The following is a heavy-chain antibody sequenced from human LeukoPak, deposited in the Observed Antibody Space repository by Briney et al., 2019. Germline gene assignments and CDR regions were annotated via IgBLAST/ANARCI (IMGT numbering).Heavy chain of an antibody. CDR3: ARDAKDIVVVPAVPGDY. D-gene: IGHD2-2*01. J-gene: IGHJ4*02. V-gene: IGHV1-18*01. CDR1: GYTFTSYG. Sequence: ASVKVSCKASGYTFTSYGISWVRQAPGQGLEWMGWISAYNGSTNYAQKLQGRVTMTTDTSTSTAYMELRSLRSDDTAVYYCARDAKDIVVVPAVPGDYWGQGTLVTVSS. CDR2: ISAYNGST.